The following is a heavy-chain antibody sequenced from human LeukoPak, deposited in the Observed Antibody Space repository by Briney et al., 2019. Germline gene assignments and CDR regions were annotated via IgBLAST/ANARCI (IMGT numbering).Heavy chain of an antibody. CDR3: ARHLTATNFPFDY. J-gene: IGHJ4*02. CDR2: IYYSGST. Sequence: SETLSLTCTVSGGSIGSYYWSWIRQPPGKGLEWIGYIYYSGSTSYNPSLKSRVTISADTSKNQFSLKLNSVTATDTAVYYCARHLTATNFPFDYWGQGTLVTVSS. D-gene: IGHD2-15*01. CDR1: GGSIGSYY. V-gene: IGHV4-59*08.